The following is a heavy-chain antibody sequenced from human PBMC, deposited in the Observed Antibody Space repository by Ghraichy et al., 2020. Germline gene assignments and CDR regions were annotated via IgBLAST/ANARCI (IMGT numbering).Heavy chain of an antibody. CDR2: IYDSGST. CDR3: ARGRIVGVTGYYFDN. Sequence: SQTLSLTCIVSGGSVSSGSYYWSWIRQPPGKGLEWIGYIYDSGSTDYNPSLKSRVTIAADTSKNQFSLKLSSVTAADTAVYYCARGRIVGVTGYYFDNGGQGTLVTVSS. J-gene: IGHJ4*02. D-gene: IGHD1-26*01. V-gene: IGHV4-61*01. CDR1: GGSVSSGSYY.